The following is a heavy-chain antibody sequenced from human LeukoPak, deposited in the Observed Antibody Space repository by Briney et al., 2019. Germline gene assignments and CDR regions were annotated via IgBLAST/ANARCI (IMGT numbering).Heavy chain of an antibody. V-gene: IGHV4-4*07. CDR3: ARDIPASYHYYYGMDV. CDR1: GGSISSYY. Sequence: SETLSLTCTVSGGSISSYYWSWIPQPAGKGLEWIGRIYTSGGTNYNPSLRSRVTMSVDTSKNQFSLKLSSVTAADTAVYYCARDIPASYHYYYGMDVWGQGTTVTVSS. CDR2: IYTSGGT. J-gene: IGHJ6*02. D-gene: IGHD3-16*02.